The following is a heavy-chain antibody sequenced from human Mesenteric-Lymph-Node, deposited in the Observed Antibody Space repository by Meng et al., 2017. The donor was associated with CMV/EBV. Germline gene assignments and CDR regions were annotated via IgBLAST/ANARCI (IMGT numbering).Heavy chain of an antibody. D-gene: IGHD3-22*01. CDR3: ARRGNYDSDYSEY. J-gene: IGHJ4*02. V-gene: IGHV4-39*01. Sequence: PLQDPCPGRVNPPETLSLSCIVSGDSISQRTYDWTWIRQPPGKGLEWIGSVHHSGTTYYNPSLKGRLTISVDTSANLFSLRLTTVTAADTATYYCARRGNYDSDYSEYWGQGTLVTVSS. CDR2: VHHSGTT. CDR1: GDSISQRTYD.